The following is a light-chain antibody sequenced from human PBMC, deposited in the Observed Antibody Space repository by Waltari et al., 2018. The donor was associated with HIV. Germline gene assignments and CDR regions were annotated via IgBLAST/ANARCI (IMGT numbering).Light chain of an antibody. V-gene: IGLV1-44*01. CDR2: SNN. Sequence: QSVLTQSPSASGTPGQRVIISCSGSSSNIGSNSVNWYQQLPGTAPKLLIYSNNERHSGVTDRFSGSKSGTSASLATSGLQAEDEADYHCAAWDDSLSGPVFGGGTKLTVL. CDR3: AAWDDSLSGPV. J-gene: IGLJ2*01. CDR1: SSNIGSNS.